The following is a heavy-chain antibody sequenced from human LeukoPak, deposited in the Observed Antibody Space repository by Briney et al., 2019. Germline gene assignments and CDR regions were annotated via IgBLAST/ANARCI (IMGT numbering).Heavy chain of an antibody. CDR1: GGSFSGHY. Sequence: PSETLSLTCAVYGGSFSGHYWSWIRQPPGKGLEWIGEINHSGSTNYNPSFKSRVTISVDTSKNQFSLKLSSVTAADTAVYYCARAPYYDFWSSYPTKLRANWFDPWGQGTLVTVSS. V-gene: IGHV4-34*01. J-gene: IGHJ5*02. D-gene: IGHD3-3*01. CDR3: ARAPYYDFWSSYPTKLRANWFDP. CDR2: INHSGST.